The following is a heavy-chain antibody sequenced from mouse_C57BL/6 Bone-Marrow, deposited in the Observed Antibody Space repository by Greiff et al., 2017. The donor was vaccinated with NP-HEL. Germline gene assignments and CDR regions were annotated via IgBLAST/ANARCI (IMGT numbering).Heavy chain of an antibody. D-gene: IGHD2-5*01. CDR2: IYPRSGNP. Sequence: VQLQQSGAELARPGASVKLSCKASGYTFTSYGISWVKQRTGQGLEWIGEIYPRSGNPYYNEKFKGKATLTADKSSSTAYMELRSLTSEDSAVYFWARYYDSNYGFAYWGQGTLVTVSA. CDR1: GYTFTSYG. V-gene: IGHV1-81*01. CDR3: ARYYDSNYGFAY. J-gene: IGHJ3*01.